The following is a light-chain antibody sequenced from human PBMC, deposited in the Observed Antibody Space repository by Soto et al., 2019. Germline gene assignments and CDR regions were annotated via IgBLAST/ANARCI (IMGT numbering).Light chain of an antibody. Sequence: DIVMTQSPDSLAVSLGERATINCESSQSVLYSSNNKNYLAWYQQKAGQPPKLLIYWASYRESGVPDRFIASGSGTDFTLTISSLQVEDVATYYCQQYLHTPRTFGQGTKV. V-gene: IGKV4-1*01. J-gene: IGKJ1*01. CDR2: WAS. CDR3: QQYLHTPRT. CDR1: QSVLYSSNNKNY.